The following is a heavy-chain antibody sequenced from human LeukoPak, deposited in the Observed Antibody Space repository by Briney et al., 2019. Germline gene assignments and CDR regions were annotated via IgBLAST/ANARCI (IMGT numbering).Heavy chain of an antibody. J-gene: IGHJ4*02. CDR1: GFTFSLYG. V-gene: IGHV3-30*19. D-gene: IGHD5-24*01. Sequence: PGGSLRLSCAASGFTFSLYGMHWVRQAPGKGLEWVAVISYDGSNKYYADSVKGRFTISRDNSKNTLYLQMNSLRAEDTAVYYCARGPLTGRWPDMGFDYWGQGTLVTVSS. CDR3: ARGPLTGRWPDMGFDY. CDR2: ISYDGSNK.